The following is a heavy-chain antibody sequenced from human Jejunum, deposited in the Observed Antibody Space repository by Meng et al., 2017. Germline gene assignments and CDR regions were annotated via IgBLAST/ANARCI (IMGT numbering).Heavy chain of an antibody. CDR2: AYYSGST. CDR1: GGSITSHPYY. J-gene: IGHJ4*02. CDR3: ARNCTNTRCSHRGFDN. Sequence: QLQLLESGPGLVKPSETLSLTCTVSGGSITSHPYYWAWIRHPPGKGLEWIGSAYYSGSTYYNPSLRSRVTISVDTSKNQFSLRLSSVTASDTALYYCARNCTNTRCSHRGFDNWGQGSLVTVSS. V-gene: IGHV4-39*01. D-gene: IGHD2-2*01.